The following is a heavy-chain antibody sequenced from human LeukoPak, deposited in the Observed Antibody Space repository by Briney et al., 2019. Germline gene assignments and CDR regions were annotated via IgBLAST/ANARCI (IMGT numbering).Heavy chain of an antibody. CDR2: ISGSGGST. CDR1: GFTFSSYA. D-gene: IGHD4-17*01. J-gene: IGHJ6*02. V-gene: IGHV3-23*01. CDR3: ARADGDQYYYYGMDV. Sequence: GGSLRLSCAASGFTFSSYAMSWVRQAPGKGLEWVSPISGSGGSTYYADSVKGRFTISRDNAKNSLYLQMNSLRAEDTAVYYCARADGDQYYYYGMDVWGQGTTVTVSS.